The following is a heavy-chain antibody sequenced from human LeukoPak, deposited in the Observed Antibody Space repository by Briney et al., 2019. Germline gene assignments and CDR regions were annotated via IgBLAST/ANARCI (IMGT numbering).Heavy chain of an antibody. V-gene: IGHV5-51*01. Sequence: GESLKISCKGSGYSFTSYWIAWVRQMPGKGLEWMGIIYPGDSDTRYSPSFQGQVTISADKSISTAYLQWSSLKASDTAMYYCARHASYYDSSGPNNWFDPWGQGTLVTVSS. CDR3: ARHASYYDSSGPNNWFDP. CDR1: GYSFTSYW. D-gene: IGHD3-22*01. CDR2: IYPGDSDT. J-gene: IGHJ5*02.